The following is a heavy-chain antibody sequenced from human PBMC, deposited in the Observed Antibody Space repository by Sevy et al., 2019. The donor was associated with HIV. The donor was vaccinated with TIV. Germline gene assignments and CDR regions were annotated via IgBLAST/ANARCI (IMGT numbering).Heavy chain of an antibody. CDR2: IKEDGSEK. V-gene: IGHV3-7*01. J-gene: IGHJ6*04. CDR3: AIESRLTDV. Sequence: GGSLRLSCAASGFTFSNYWMSWVRQAPGKGLEWVAKIKEDGSEKQCVDSVRGRFTISRDNVTNPLYLQMNILRAEDTAVYYCAIESRLTDVRGNGTTVTVSS. CDR1: GFTFSNYW. D-gene: IGHD3-16*01.